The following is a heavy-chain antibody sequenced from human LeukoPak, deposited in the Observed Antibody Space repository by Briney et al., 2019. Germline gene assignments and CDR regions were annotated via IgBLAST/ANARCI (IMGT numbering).Heavy chain of an antibody. D-gene: IGHD6-13*01. J-gene: IGHJ5*02. CDR3: TKKGGGQLVNTRRWFDP. Sequence: SETLSLTCAVYGGSFSDYYWSWIRQPPGKGLEWIGEINHSGNTHYNPSLKSRVTISVDTSKNQFSLRLPSVTAADTAVYYCTKKGGGQLVNTRRWFDPWDQGTLVTVSS. V-gene: IGHV4-34*01. CDR1: GGSFSDYY. CDR2: INHSGNT.